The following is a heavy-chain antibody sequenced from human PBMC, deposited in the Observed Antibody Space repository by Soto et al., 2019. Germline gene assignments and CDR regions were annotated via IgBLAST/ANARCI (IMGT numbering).Heavy chain of an antibody. V-gene: IGHV3-49*03. Sequence: PGGSLRLSCTASGFTFGDYAMSWFRQAPGKGLEWVGFIRSKAYGGTTEYAASVKGRFTISRDDSKSIAYLQMNSLKTEDTAVYYCTKALIGSPHARGYSGYDSYYYYYMEVWGKGTTVTVSS. CDR3: TKALIGSPHARGYSGYDSYYYYYMEV. J-gene: IGHJ6*03. CDR1: GFTFGDYA. CDR2: IRSKAYGGTT. D-gene: IGHD5-12*01.